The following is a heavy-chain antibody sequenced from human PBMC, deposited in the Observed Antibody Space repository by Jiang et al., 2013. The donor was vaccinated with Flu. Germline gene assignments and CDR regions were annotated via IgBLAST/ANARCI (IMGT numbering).Heavy chain of an antibody. D-gene: IGHD2-15*01. V-gene: IGHV4-34*01. J-gene: IGHJ5*02. CDR2: INHSGST. Sequence: LLKPSETLSLTCAVYGGSFSGYYWSWIRQPPGKGLEWIGEINHSGSTNYNPSLKSRVTISVDTSKNQFSLKLSSVTAADTAVYYCARYCSGGSCYSSRNWFDPWGQGTLVTVSS. CDR3: ARYCSGGSCYSSRNWFDP. CDR1: GGSFSGYY.